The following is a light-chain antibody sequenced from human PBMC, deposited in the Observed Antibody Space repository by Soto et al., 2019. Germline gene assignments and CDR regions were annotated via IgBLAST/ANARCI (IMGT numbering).Light chain of an antibody. V-gene: IGKV1-39*01. J-gene: IGKJ1*01. CDR3: QQYSDHWT. CDR2: GAS. CDR1: LPITTY. Sequence: DIQMTQSPSSLSASVGDRVTITCRASLPITTYLNWFQQKPGKAPKLLIYGASTLQTGVPSRFNGSGYGTEFTLTISSLQPDDVATYYCQQYSDHWTFGQGTKVEIK.